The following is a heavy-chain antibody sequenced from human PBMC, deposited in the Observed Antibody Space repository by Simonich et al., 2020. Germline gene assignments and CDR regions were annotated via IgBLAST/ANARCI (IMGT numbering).Heavy chain of an antibody. Sequence: QVQLQQWGAGLLKPSETLSLTCAVYGGSFSGYYWSWIRQPPGKGLEWIGEINHSGSTNYNPSRKSRVTIAVDTSKNQCSLKLSSVTAADTAVYYCARRANWNWYFDLWGRGTLVTVSS. J-gene: IGHJ2*01. CDR2: INHSGST. CDR3: ARRANWNWYFDL. D-gene: IGHD1-1*01. V-gene: IGHV4-34*01. CDR1: GGSFSGYY.